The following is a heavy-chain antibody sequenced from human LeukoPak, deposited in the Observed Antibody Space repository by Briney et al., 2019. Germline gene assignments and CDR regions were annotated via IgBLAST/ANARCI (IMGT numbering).Heavy chain of an antibody. J-gene: IGHJ2*01. Sequence: PGESLKISCKGSGYSFTSYWIGWVRQMPGKGLEWMGIIYPGDSDTRYSPSFQGQVTISADKSISTAYLQWSSLKASDTAMYYCARLSDRFRDSGPFDLWGRGTLVTVSS. CDR2: IYPGDSDT. CDR1: GYSFTSYW. D-gene: IGHD5-12*01. CDR3: ARLSDRFRDSGPFDL. V-gene: IGHV5-51*01.